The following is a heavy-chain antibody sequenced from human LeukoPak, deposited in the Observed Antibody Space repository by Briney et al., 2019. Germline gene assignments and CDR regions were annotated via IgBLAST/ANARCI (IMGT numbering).Heavy chain of an antibody. CDR2: VYPDDSDT. Sequence: GESLKISCKASGYKFSTSWIGWVRQMPGGGLEWMGIVYPDDSDTRYSPPFQGQVTISADKSINTAYLQWGSLKASDSAIYYCARMGVLDNAIRYLESWGRGTRVTVSS. CDR1: GYKFSTSW. D-gene: IGHD2-21*01. J-gene: IGHJ2*01. CDR3: ARMGVLDNAIRYLES. V-gene: IGHV5-51*01.